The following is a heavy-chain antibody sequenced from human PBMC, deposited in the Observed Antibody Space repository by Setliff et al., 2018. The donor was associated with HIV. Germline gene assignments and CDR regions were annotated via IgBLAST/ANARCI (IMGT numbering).Heavy chain of an antibody. Sequence: SETLSLTCTVSGGSISSGRYYWSWMRQPAGKGLEWIGHIYTSGVTNYNPSLKSRVTISVDTSKNQFSLKLSSVTAADTAVYYCARAPGAYYYDSSGYPIGIRFDYWGQGTLVTVSS. CDR2: IYTSGVT. CDR1: GGSISSGRYY. D-gene: IGHD3-22*01. J-gene: IGHJ4*02. V-gene: IGHV4-61*09. CDR3: ARAPGAYYYDSSGYPIGIRFDY.